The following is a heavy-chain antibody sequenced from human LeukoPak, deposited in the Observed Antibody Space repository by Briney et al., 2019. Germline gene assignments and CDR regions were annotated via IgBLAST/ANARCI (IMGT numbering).Heavy chain of an antibody. Sequence: PSETLSLTCAVYGGSFSGYYWSWIRQPPGKGLEWIGYIYYSGSTNYNPSLKSRVTISVDTSKNQFSLKLSSVTAADTAVYYCARDGRVATGGRWYFDLWGRGTLVTVSS. D-gene: IGHD5-12*01. J-gene: IGHJ2*01. CDR2: IYYSGST. CDR1: GGSFSGYY. V-gene: IGHV4-59*01. CDR3: ARDGRVATGGRWYFDL.